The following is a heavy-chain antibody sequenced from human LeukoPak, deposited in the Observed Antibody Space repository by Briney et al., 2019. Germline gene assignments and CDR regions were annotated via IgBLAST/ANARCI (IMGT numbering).Heavy chain of an antibody. J-gene: IGHJ3*02. CDR3: ARPRNPRITIFPPVDGAFDI. D-gene: IGHD3-3*01. CDR1: GGSISSSSYY. V-gene: IGHV4-39*01. Sequence: SETLSLTCTVSGGSISSSSYYWGWIRQPPGKGLEWIGSIYYSGSTYYNPSLKSRVTISVDTSKNQFSLKLSSVTAADTAVYYCARPRNPRITIFPPVDGAFDIWGQGTMVTVSS. CDR2: IYYSGST.